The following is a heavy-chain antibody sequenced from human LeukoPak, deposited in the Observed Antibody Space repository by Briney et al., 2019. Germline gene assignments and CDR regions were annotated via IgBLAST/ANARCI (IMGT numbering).Heavy chain of an antibody. CDR3: AREDSSGWYYFDY. V-gene: IGHV3-53*01. Sequence: GGSLRLSCAASGFTVSINYMSWVRQAPGKGLEWVSVIYSGGNTYYADSVKGRFTISRDNSKNTLYLQMNSLRAEDTAVYYCAREDSSGWYYFDYWGQGTLVTVSS. CDR2: IYSGGNT. D-gene: IGHD6-19*01. J-gene: IGHJ4*02. CDR1: GFTVSINY.